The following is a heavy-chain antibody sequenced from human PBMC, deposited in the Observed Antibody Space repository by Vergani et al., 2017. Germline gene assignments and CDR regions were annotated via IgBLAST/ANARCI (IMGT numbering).Heavy chain of an antibody. CDR2: ISGPGLST. J-gene: IGHJ4*01. CDR3: EKAKVDLGSYFFDS. D-gene: IGHD2-2*01. Sequence: EVHLLESGGGLVQSGGSLRLSCAASGFTFSNSAVSWVRQAPGRGLGWVSSISGPGLSTYYADPVKGRFSISRYNSKNTVFLQMHRLRAEDTDTYYCEKAKVDLGSYFFDSWGHGILVTVSS. V-gene: IGHV3-23*01. CDR1: GFTFSNSA.